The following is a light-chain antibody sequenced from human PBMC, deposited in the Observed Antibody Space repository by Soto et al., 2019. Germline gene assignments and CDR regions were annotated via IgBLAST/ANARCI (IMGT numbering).Light chain of an antibody. J-gene: IGLJ2*01. V-gene: IGLV4-69*01. CDR2: LVSDGSH. CDR3: QTWGTGIQV. CDR1: SGHSSYA. Sequence: QLVLTQSPSASASLGASVKLTCTLSSGHSSYAIAWHQQQPEKGPRYLMKLVSDGSHTKGDGIPDRFSGSSSGAERYLTIPSLKSEDEADYYCQTWGTGIQVFGGGTQLTVL.